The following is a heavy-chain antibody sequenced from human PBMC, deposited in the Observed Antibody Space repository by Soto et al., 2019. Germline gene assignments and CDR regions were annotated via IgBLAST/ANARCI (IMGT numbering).Heavy chain of an antibody. V-gene: IGHV3-30-3*01. CDR2: IPHDGSNK. Sequence: GGSLRLSCAASGFTFSSYAMHWVRQAPGKGLEWVAVIPHDGSNKYYADSVKGRFTISRDNSKNTLYLQMNSLRAEDTAVYYCAREEQDIVVVPAAIGGRYYYYYGVDVWGQGTTVTVSS. D-gene: IGHD2-2*01. J-gene: IGHJ6*02. CDR3: AREEQDIVVVPAAIGGRYYYYYGVDV. CDR1: GFTFSSYA.